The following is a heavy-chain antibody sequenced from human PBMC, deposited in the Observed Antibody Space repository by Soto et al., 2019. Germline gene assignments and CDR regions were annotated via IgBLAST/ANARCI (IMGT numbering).Heavy chain of an antibody. Sequence: EVQLLESGGGLVQPGGSLRLSCAASGFTFSNYAMSWVRQAPGKGLEWVSGINYSGGSTYYEDSVKGRFIISRDNSKNTLYLQMNSLRAEDTAIYYCAKKYHYGSGTYLYYFDYWGQGTLVTVSS. CDR1: GFTFSNYA. CDR2: INYSGGST. D-gene: IGHD3-10*01. V-gene: IGHV3-23*01. CDR3: AKKYHYGSGTYLYYFDY. J-gene: IGHJ4*02.